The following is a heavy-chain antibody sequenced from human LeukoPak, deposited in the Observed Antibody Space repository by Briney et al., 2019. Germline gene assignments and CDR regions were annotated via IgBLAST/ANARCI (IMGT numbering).Heavy chain of an antibody. CDR3: AKLVTAHQDVFDI. D-gene: IGHD2-21*02. V-gene: IGHV3-23*01. Sequence: GGTLRLSCAASGFTFSSYGMSWVRQAPGKGLEWVSAISGSGGSTYYADSVKGRFTISRDNSKNTLYLQMNSLRAEDTAVYYCAKLVTAHQDVFDIWGQGTMVTVSS. CDR1: GFTFSSYG. J-gene: IGHJ3*02. CDR2: ISGSGGST.